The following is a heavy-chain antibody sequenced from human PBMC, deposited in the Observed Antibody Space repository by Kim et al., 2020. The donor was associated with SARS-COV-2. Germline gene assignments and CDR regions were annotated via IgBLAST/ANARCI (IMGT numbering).Heavy chain of an antibody. V-gene: IGHV4-59*08. CDR3: ARGARGAVAGGRWFDP. Sequence: SETLSLTCTVSGGSISSYYWSWIRQPPGKGLEWIGYIYYSGSTNYNPSLKSRVTISVDTSKNQFSLKLSSVTAADTAVYYCARGARGAVAGGRWFDPWG. J-gene: IGHJ5*02. CDR1: GGSISSYY. D-gene: IGHD6-19*01. CDR2: IYYSGST.